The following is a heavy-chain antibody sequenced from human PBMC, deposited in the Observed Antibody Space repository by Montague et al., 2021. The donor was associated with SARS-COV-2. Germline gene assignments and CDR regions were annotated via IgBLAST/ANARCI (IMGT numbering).Heavy chain of an antibody. CDR1: GGSFSSSSYY. V-gene: IGHV4-39*01. J-gene: IGHJ4*02. CDR2: IYYSGST. CDR3: ARHRTYYDDVWGTYRYTLDF. D-gene: IGHD3-16*02. Sequence: SETLSLTRSVSGGSFSSSSYYWGWIRQPPGKGPEWIGSIYYSGSTNYXPSLKSRVTMSVDTSKNQFSLRLTSVTAADTAVYYCARHRTYYDDVWGTYRYTLDFWGQGTMVTVSS.